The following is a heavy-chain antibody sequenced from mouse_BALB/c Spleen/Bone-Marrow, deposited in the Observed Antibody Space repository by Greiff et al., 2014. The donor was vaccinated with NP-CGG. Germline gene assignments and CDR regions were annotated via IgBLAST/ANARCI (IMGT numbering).Heavy chain of an antibody. CDR2: ISSGGSYT. D-gene: IGHD3-1*01. CDR3: ARDSSGYFDY. J-gene: IGHJ2*01. CDR1: GFTFSYYA. Sequence: EVQVVEPGGGLVKPGGSLKLSCAASGFTFSYYAMSWVRQSPEKSLEWVAEISSGGSYTYYPDTVTGRFTISRDNAKNTLYLEMSSPRSEDTAMYYCARDSSGYFDYWGQGTTLTVSS. V-gene: IGHV5-9-4*01.